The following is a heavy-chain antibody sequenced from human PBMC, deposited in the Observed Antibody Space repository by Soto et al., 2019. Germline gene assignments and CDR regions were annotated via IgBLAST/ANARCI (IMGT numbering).Heavy chain of an antibody. CDR3: ARPHGSGKLDSWFDP. D-gene: IGHD3-10*01. V-gene: IGHV5-51*01. CDR1: GYSFTSYW. J-gene: IGHJ5*02. Sequence: GESLKISCKGSGYSFTSYWIGWVRQMPGKGLEWMGIIYPGDSDTRYSPSFQGQVTISADKSISTAYLQWSSLKASDTAMYYCARPHGSGKLDSWFDPWGQGTLVTVSS. CDR2: IYPGDSDT.